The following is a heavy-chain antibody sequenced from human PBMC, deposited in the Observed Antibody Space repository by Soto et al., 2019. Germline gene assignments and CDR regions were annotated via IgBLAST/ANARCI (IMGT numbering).Heavy chain of an antibody. V-gene: IGHV3-9*01. CDR2: ISWNSGSI. Sequence: GGSLRLSCAASGFTFDDYAMHWVRQAPGKGLEWVSGISWNSGSIGYADSVKGRFTISRDNAKNSLYLQMNSLRAEDTATYYCARVHYYDSSGFYLWGQGTLVTVSS. CDR3: ARVHYYDSSGFYL. CDR1: GFTFDDYA. D-gene: IGHD3-22*01. J-gene: IGHJ4*02.